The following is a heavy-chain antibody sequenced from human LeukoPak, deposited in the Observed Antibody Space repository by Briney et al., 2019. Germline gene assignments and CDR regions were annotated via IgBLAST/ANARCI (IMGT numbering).Heavy chain of an antibody. V-gene: IGHV3-74*01. D-gene: IGHD3-3*01. Sequence: GGSLRLSCAASGFTFSNFWMHWVRQAPGKGLVWVSRIYSDGSSSTTYAGSVKGRFTIARDNAKNTLYLQMNSLRAEDTAVYYCARPPSITNPYYGMDVWGQGTTVTVSS. CDR1: GFTFSNFW. J-gene: IGHJ6*02. CDR3: ARPPSITNPYYGMDV. CDR2: IYSDGSSST.